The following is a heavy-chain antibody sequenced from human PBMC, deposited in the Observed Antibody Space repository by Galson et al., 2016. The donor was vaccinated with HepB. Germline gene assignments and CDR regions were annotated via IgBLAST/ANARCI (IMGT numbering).Heavy chain of an antibody. J-gene: IGHJ5*01. CDR3: ARQVEGKYYYNSSGYYQDS. D-gene: IGHD3-22*01. CDR1: GYTFKTYG. Sequence: SCKASGYTFKTYGISWARQAPGQGLEWMGWISPWNGDTNAAQKLQDRVSMTTDTSTATAYMELRSLRSDDTAVYYCARQVEGKYYYNSSGYYQDSWGQGTLVTVSS. V-gene: IGHV1-18*01. CDR2: ISPWNGDT.